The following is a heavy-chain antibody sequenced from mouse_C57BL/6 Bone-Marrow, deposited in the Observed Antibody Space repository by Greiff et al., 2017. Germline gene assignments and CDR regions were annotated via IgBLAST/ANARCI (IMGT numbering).Heavy chain of an antibody. CDR2: IDPANGNT. Sequence: VQLQQSVAELVRPGASVKLSCTASGFNIKNTYMHWVKQRPEQGLEWIGRIDPANGNTKYAPKFQGKATITADTSSNTAYLQLSSLTSEDTAIYFCARIYYYGSSYVPFAYWGQGTLVTVSA. CDR3: ARIYYYGSSYVPFAY. V-gene: IGHV14-3*01. D-gene: IGHD1-1*01. J-gene: IGHJ3*01. CDR1: GFNIKNTY.